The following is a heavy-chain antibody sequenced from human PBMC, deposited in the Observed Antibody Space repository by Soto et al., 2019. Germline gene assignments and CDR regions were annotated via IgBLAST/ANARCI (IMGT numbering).Heavy chain of an antibody. D-gene: IGHD5-12*01. CDR3: ARQYVSVPTIPMLSYDY. CDR1: GYTFSAYW. V-gene: IGHV5-51*01. CDR2: IFPSDSDT. Sequence: GESLKISCKGSGYTFSAYWIAWVRQMPGKGLEWMGLIFPSDSDTRYSPSFQGQVTISVDKSISTAYLQWSSLKASDTAIYYCARQYVSVPTIPMLSYDYWGQGTLVTVSS. J-gene: IGHJ4*02.